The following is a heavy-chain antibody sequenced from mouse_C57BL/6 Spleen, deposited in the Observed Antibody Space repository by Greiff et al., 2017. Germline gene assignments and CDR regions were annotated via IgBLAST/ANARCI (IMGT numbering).Heavy chain of an antibody. CDR2: INPNNGGT. Sequence: EVQLQESGPELVKPGASVKLPCKASGYTFTDYNMDWVKQSHGKSLEWIGDINPNNGGTIYNQKFKGKATLTVDKSSSTAYMELRSLTSEDTAVYYCASADYYGSSPNWYFDVWGTGTTVTVSS. J-gene: IGHJ1*03. CDR3: ASADYYGSSPNWYFDV. V-gene: IGHV1-18*01. CDR1: GYTFTDYN. D-gene: IGHD1-1*01.